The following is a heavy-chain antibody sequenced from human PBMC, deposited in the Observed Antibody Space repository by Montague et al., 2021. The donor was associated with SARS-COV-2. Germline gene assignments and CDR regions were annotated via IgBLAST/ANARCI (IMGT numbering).Heavy chain of an antibody. CDR2: IYYSGST. Sequence: SETLSLTCTVSGGSISSYYWSWIRQPPGKGLEWIGYIYYSGSTNYNPSLKSRVTISVDTSKNQFSLKLSSVTAADTAVYYCAGAQGPYRDYGMDVWGQGTPVTVSS. J-gene: IGHJ6*02. CDR3: AGAQGPYRDYGMDV. D-gene: IGHD3-10*01. V-gene: IGHV4-59*01. CDR1: GGSISSYY.